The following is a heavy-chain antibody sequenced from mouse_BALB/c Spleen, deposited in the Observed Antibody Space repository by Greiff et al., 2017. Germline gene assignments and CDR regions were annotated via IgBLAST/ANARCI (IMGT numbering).Heavy chain of an antibody. V-gene: IGHV5-6-2*01. CDR2: INSNGGST. Sequence: EVQVVESGGGLVKLGGSLKLSCAASGFTFSSYYMSWVRQTPEKRLELVAAINSNGGSTYYPDTVKGRFTISRDNAKNTLYLQMSSLKSEDTALYYCARHGTTDYFDYWGQGTTLTVSS. D-gene: IGHD1-1*01. J-gene: IGHJ2*01. CDR1: GFTFSSYY. CDR3: ARHGTTDYFDY.